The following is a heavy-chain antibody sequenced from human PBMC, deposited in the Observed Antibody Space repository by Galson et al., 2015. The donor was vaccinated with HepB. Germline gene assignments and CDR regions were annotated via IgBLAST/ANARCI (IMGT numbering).Heavy chain of an antibody. J-gene: IGHJ4*02. Sequence: SLRLACAASGFIFRSSYMHWVRQAPGTGQEWVALISHDGSYKYYADAVMGRFTISRDNSKNMLYLQMNSLRAEDTAVYYCAKLGYCTSTSCHPEPFDYCGQGTLVTVSS. V-gene: IGHV3-30*18. CDR1: GFIFRSSY. D-gene: IGHD2-2*01. CDR3: AKLGYCTSTSCHPEPFDY. CDR2: ISHDGSYK.